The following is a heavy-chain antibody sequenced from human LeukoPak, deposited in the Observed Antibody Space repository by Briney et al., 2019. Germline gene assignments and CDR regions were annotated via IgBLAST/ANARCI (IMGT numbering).Heavy chain of an antibody. V-gene: IGHV4-59*01. Sequence: PSETLSLTCTVSGGAISSYYWSWIRQPPGKGLEWIGYIYYSGSSNYNPSLKSRVTISVDTSKNQLSLKLSSVTAADTAVYYCARVAYYYDSSGYLDYWGQGTLVTVSS. CDR2: IYYSGSS. D-gene: IGHD3-22*01. CDR3: ARVAYYYDSSGYLDY. CDR1: GGAISSYY. J-gene: IGHJ4*02.